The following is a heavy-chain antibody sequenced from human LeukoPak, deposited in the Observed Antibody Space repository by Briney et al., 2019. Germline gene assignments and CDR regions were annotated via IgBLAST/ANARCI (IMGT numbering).Heavy chain of an antibody. CDR3: ARMDSYGYEALRY. Sequence: AGSLRLSCAASGLTVSSKYMSWVRQAPGKGLEWGSVIYSGGGTFYADSVKGRFTISRDNSKNTLYLQMNSLRAEDTAVYYCARMDSYGYEALRYWGQGTLVTVSS. J-gene: IGHJ4*02. V-gene: IGHV3-53*01. CDR2: IYSGGGT. D-gene: IGHD3-22*01. CDR1: GLTVSSKY.